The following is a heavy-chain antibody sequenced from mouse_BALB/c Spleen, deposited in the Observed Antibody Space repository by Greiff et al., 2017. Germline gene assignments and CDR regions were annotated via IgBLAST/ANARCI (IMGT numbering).Heavy chain of an antibody. CDR2: INPYNDGT. CDR3: ARAYYGNWGVDV. D-gene: IGHD2-10*01. J-gene: IGHJ1*01. Sequence: EVQLQQSGPELVKPGASVKMSCKASGYTFTSYVMHWVKQKPGQGLEWIGYINPYNDGTKYNEKFKGKATLTSDKSSSTTYMELSSLTTKDSAVYYLARAYYGNWGVDVWGAGTTVTVSS. V-gene: IGHV1-14*01. CDR1: GYTFTSYV.